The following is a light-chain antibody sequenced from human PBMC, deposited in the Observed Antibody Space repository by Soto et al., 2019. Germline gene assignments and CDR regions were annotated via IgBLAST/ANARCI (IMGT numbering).Light chain of an antibody. Sequence: DIVMTQSPDSLAVSLDERATINCKSSQSVFDSSSNNNQLAWYQQKPGQPPKLLIYWASTRESGVPDRFSGSGSGTDFTLTISSLQAEDVAIYYCQQYYSTPLTFGGGTKVEIK. CDR3: QQYYSTPLT. CDR1: QSVFDSSSNNNQ. CDR2: WAS. J-gene: IGKJ4*01. V-gene: IGKV4-1*01.